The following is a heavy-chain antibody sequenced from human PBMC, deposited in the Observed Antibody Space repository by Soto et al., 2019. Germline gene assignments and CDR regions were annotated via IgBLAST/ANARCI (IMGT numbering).Heavy chain of an antibody. CDR3: AKDLDPWELLGLSDY. CDR1: GFTFSNAW. V-gene: IGHV3-23*01. J-gene: IGHJ4*02. CDR2: ISGSGGST. D-gene: IGHD1-26*01. Sequence: PGGSLRLSCAASGFTFSNAWMSWVRQAPGKGLEWVSAISGSGGSTYYADSVKGRFTISRDNSKNTLYLQMNSLRAEDTAVYYCAKDLDPWELLGLSDYWGQGTLVTVSS.